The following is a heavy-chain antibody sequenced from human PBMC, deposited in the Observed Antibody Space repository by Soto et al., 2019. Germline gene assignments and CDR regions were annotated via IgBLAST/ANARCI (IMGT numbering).Heavy chain of an antibody. D-gene: IGHD2-2*01. Sequence: ASVKVSCKASGHTFTSYGISWVRQAPGQGLEWMGWISAYNGNTNYAQKLQGRVTMTTDTSTSTAYMELRSLRSDDTAVYYCARDLNCISTSCYVGGWFDPWGQGTLVTVSS. CDR3: ARDLNCISTSCYVGGWFDP. J-gene: IGHJ5*02. CDR1: GHTFTSYG. CDR2: ISAYNGNT. V-gene: IGHV1-18*01.